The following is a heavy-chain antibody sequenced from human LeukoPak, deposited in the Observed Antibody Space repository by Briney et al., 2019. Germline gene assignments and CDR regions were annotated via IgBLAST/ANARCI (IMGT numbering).Heavy chain of an antibody. CDR1: EYIFTNYW. V-gene: IGHV5-51*01. CDR3: ARLVGDSYSDY. J-gene: IGHJ4*02. Sequence: SGGSLRLSCKGSEYIFTNYWIAWVRQMPGKGLEWMGIIYPGDSDTRYSPSFQGQVTISADKSINAAYLQWSSLKASDTAMYYCARLVGDSYSDYWGQGTLVTVSS. CDR2: IYPGDSDT. D-gene: IGHD2-21*02.